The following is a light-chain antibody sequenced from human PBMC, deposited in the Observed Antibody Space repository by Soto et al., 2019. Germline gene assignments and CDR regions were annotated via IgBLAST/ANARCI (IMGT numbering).Light chain of an antibody. Sequence: IQMPQSPSSLSASGGDRHTITSRAKRLIYAGLGWYQQKPGKAPKRLIYDASTLQSGVPSRFSGSGSGTDFTLTISSLQPEDFATYYCLKYYRYPWTFGQGTKVEIK. J-gene: IGKJ1*01. CDR2: DAS. V-gene: IGKV1-6*01. CDR1: RLIYAG. CDR3: LKYYRYPWT.